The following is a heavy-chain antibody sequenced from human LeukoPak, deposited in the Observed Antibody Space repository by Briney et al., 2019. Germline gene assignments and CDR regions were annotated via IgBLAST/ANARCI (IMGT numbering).Heavy chain of an antibody. Sequence: PSETLSLTCTVSGGSISSSSYYWGWIRQPPGKGLEWIGSIYYSGSTYYNPSLKSRVTISVDTSKNQFSLKLSSVTAADTAVYYCARDGETYCGGDCYPPIDYWGQGTLVTVSS. V-gene: IGHV4-39*07. D-gene: IGHD2-21*02. CDR1: GGSISSSSYY. J-gene: IGHJ4*02. CDR2: IYYSGST. CDR3: ARDGETYCGGDCYPPIDY.